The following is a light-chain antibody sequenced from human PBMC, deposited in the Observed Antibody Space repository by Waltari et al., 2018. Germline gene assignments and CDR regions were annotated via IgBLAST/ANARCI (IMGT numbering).Light chain of an antibody. J-gene: IGKJ5*01. CDR3: MQALQTPIT. Sequence: DFVMTQSPLSLPVTPAEPASISFSSSQSLLHSNGYNYLDWYLQKPGQSPQLLIYLGSNRASGVPDRFSGSGSGTDFTLKISRVEAEDVGVYYCMQALQTPITFGQGTRLEIK. CDR2: LGS. CDR1: QSLLHSNGYNY. V-gene: IGKV2-28*01.